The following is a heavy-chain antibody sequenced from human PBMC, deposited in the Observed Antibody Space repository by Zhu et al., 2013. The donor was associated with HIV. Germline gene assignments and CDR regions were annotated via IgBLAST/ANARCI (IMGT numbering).Heavy chain of an antibody. D-gene: IGHD1-20*01. V-gene: IGHV4-34*01. J-gene: IGHJ6*02. Sequence: QVQLQQWGAGLLKPSETLSLTCAVYGGSFSGYYWSWIRQPPGKGLEWIGEINHSGSTNYNPSLKSRVTISVDTSKNQFSLKLSSVTAADTAVYYCARGPPYNWNPLRHYGMDVWGQGTTVTVSS. CDR1: GGSFSGYY. CDR3: ARGPPYNWNPLRHYGMDV. CDR2: INHSGST.